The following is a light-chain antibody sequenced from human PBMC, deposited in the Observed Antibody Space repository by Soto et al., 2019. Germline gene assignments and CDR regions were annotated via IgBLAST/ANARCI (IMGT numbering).Light chain of an antibody. CDR2: AAS. V-gene: IGKV1-6*01. Sequence: ATQMTQSPSSLSASVGDRVTIACRASQGIRTELGWYQQKAGEAPKLLIYAASTLQSGVPPRFSGSGSGTDFTLTISSLQPEDFATYYCLQDYDYPRPFGQGTKVEMK. J-gene: IGKJ1*01. CDR3: LQDYDYPRP. CDR1: QGIRTE.